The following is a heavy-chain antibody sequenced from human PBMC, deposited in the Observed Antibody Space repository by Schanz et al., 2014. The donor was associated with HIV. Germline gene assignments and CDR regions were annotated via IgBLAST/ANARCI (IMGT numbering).Heavy chain of an antibody. D-gene: IGHD2-15*01. V-gene: IGHV3-23*01. CDR2: ISGSGGST. CDR1: GFSFSNYA. Sequence: EVRLLESGGGTVQPGGSLRLSCAASGFSFSNYAMNWVRQTAGKGLAWVSGISGSGGSTYYSDSVKGRFTISRDNSKNTLYLQMNSLRGEDTATYFCARDPGICSGASCRRYWYFDLWGRGTPVTVSS. CDR3: ARDPGICSGASCRRYWYFDL. J-gene: IGHJ2*01.